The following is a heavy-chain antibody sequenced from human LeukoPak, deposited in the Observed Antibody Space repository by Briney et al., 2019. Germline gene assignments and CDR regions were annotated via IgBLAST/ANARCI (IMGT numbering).Heavy chain of an antibody. CDR3: ARVESITIFGVVIGNWFDP. V-gene: IGHV1-18*01. CDR2: ISPYNGNT. CDR1: GYTFSSYV. Sequence: ASVKVSCKASGYTFSSYVINWVRQAPGQGLEWMGRISPYNGNTNYAQKLQGRVTMTTDTSTSTAYMELRSLRSDDTAVYYCARVESITIFGVVIGNWFDPWGQGTLVTVSS. J-gene: IGHJ5*02. D-gene: IGHD3-3*01.